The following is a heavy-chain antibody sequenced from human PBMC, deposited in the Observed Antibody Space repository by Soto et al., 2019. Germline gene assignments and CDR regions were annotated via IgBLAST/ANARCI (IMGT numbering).Heavy chain of an antibody. D-gene: IGHD6-19*01. CDR3: ARVIIAVAGTSDY. J-gene: IGHJ4*02. Sequence: GGSLRLSCAASGFTFSSYAMSWVRQAPGKGLEWVSSISSSSSYIYYADSVKGRFTISRDNAKNSLYLQMNSLRAEDTAVYYCARVIIAVAGTSDYWGQGTLVTVSS. CDR1: GFTFSSYA. CDR2: ISSSSSYI. V-gene: IGHV3-21*01.